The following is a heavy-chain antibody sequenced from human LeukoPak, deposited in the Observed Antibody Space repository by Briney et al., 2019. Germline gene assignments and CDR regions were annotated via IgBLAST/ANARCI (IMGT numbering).Heavy chain of an antibody. CDR1: GYSISSGYY. D-gene: IGHD6-13*01. CDR2: IYHSGST. V-gene: IGHV4-38-2*02. CDR3: ARVVWGRIAAAGTRIWFDP. Sequence: SETLSLTCTVSGYSISSGYYWGWIRQPPGKGLEWIGSIYHSGSTYYNPSLKSRVTISVDTSKNQFSLKLSSVTAADTAVYYCARVVWGRIAAAGTRIWFDPWGQGTLVTVSS. J-gene: IGHJ5*02.